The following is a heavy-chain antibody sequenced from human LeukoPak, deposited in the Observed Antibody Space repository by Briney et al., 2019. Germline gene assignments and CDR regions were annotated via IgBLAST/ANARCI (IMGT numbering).Heavy chain of an antibody. CDR2: TYYRSKRDY. D-gene: IGHD3-10*01. Sequence: SQALSLTCAISGDSVSSNSATWNWIRQSPSRGLEWLGRTYYRSKRDYDYAVSVKSRITINPDTSKNQFSLQLKSVTPEDTAVYYCARNYYGSGSYYSHFDYWGQGTLVTVSS. J-gene: IGHJ4*02. CDR1: GDSVSSNSAT. V-gene: IGHV6-1*01. CDR3: ARNYYGSGSYYSHFDY.